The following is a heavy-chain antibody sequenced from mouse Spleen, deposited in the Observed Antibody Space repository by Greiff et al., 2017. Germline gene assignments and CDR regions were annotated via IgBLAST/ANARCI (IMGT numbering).Heavy chain of an antibody. CDR3: ARRELDPYYIDY. Sequence: EVKVVESGGGLVKPGGSLKLSCAASGFTFSSYAMSWVRQTPEKRLEWVATISSGGSYTYYPDSVKGRFTISRDNAKNTLYLQMSSLRSEDTAMYYCARRELDPYYIDYWGQGTTLTVSS. CDR1: GFTFSSYA. J-gene: IGHJ2*01. D-gene: IGHD4-1*01. CDR2: ISSGGSYT. V-gene: IGHV5-9-1*01.